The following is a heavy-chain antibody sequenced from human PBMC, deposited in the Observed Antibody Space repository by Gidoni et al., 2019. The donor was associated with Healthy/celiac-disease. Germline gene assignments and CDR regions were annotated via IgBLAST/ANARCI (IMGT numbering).Heavy chain of an antibody. CDR2: IKQDGSEK. D-gene: IGHD6-13*01. V-gene: IGHV3-7*03. CDR3: ARGVSSWVWLFDY. Sequence: VQPGGSLRLSCAASGFTFSSYWMSWVRQAPGKGLEWVANIKQDGSEKYYVDSVKGRFTISRDNAKNSLYLQMNSLRAEDTAVYYCARGVSSWVWLFDYWGQGTLVTVSS. CDR1: GFTFSSYW. J-gene: IGHJ4*02.